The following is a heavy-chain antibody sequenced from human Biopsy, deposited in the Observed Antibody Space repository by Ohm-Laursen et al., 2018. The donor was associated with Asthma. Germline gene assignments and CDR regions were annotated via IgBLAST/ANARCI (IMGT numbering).Heavy chain of an antibody. CDR1: GGTFNTYV. CDR3: ARKAGSCISRTCYSLNF. J-gene: IGHJ4*02. D-gene: IGHD2-2*01. Sequence: VKISCKSLGGTFNTYVIGWVRQAPGQGLEWMGGINSVFGTTTYPQKFQDRVTITADDSTSTVYMELSSLRSEDTAVYYCARKAGSCISRTCYSLNFWGQGTLVTVSS. V-gene: IGHV1-69*13. CDR2: INSVFGTT.